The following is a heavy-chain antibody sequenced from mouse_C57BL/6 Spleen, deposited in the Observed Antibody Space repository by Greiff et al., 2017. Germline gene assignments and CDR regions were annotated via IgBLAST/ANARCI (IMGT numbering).Heavy chain of an antibody. CDR2: ISSGSSTI. J-gene: IGHJ1*03. V-gene: IGHV5-17*03. Sequence: EVKLVESGGGLVKPGGSLKLSCAASGFTFSDYGMHWVRQAPEKGLEWVAYISSGSSTIYYADTVKGRFTISRDNAKNTLYLQMSSLKSEDTAMYYCARHNGHWYFDVWGTGTTVTVSS. CDR1: GFTFSDYG. CDR3: ARHNGHWYFDV.